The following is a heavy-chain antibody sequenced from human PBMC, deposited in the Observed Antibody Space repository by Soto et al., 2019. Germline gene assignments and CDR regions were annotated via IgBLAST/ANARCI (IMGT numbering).Heavy chain of an antibody. CDR3: ARELRLDLVVGATTMGSSDYYYGMDV. CDR1: GFTFSSYA. Sequence: QVQLVESGGGVVQPGRSLRLSCAASGFTFSSYAMHWVRQAPGKGLEWVAVISYDGSNKYYADSVKGRFTISRDNSKNSLYLQMNSLRAEDPAVYYCARELRLDLVVGATTMGSSDYYYGMDVWGQGTTVTVSS. J-gene: IGHJ6*02. V-gene: IGHV3-30-3*01. D-gene: IGHD1-26*01. CDR2: ISYDGSNK.